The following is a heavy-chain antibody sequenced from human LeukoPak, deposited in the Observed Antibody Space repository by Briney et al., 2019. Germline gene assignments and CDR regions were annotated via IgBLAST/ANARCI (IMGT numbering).Heavy chain of an antibody. Sequence: PGGSLRLSCAASGFTFSSYSMNWVRQAPGKGLEWVSSISSSSSYIYYADSVKGRFTITRDNAKNSLYLQMNSLRAEDTAVYYCARAPGYRSFLDYWGQGTLVTVSS. CDR3: ARAPGYRSFLDY. CDR1: GFTFSSYS. J-gene: IGHJ4*02. CDR2: ISSSSSYI. V-gene: IGHV3-21*01. D-gene: IGHD6-13*01.